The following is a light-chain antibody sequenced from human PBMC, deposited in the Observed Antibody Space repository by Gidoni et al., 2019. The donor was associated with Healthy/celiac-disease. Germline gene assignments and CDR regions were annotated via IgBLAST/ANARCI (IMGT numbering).Light chain of an antibody. J-gene: IGKJ1*01. Sequence: EIVLTQSPATLSLSPGERATLSCRASQSVSSYLAWYQQKPGQAPRLLIYDASNRATGIPAMFSGRGAGTDFTLTISSLEPEDVAVYYCQQRSNWPRTFGQGTKVEIK. CDR3: QQRSNWPRT. CDR2: DAS. CDR1: QSVSSY. V-gene: IGKV3-11*01.